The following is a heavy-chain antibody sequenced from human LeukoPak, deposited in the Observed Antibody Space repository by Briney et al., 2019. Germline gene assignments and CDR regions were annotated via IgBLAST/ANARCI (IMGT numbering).Heavy chain of an antibody. D-gene: IGHD2-2*01. CDR2: INTNTGNP. Sequence: ASVKVSCKASGYTFTSYAMNWVRQAPGQGLEWMGWINTNTGNPTYAQGFTGRFVFPLDTSVSTAYLQISSLKAEDTAVYYCARAYSGYCSSTSCYRGYYYYYMDVWGKGTTVTVSS. CDR1: GYTFTSYA. J-gene: IGHJ6*03. V-gene: IGHV7-4-1*02. CDR3: ARAYSGYCSSTSCYRGYYYYYMDV.